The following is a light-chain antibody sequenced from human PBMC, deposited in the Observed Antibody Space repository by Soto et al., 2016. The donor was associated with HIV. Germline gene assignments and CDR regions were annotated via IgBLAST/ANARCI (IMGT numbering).Light chain of an antibody. V-gene: IGLV3-21*03. J-gene: IGLJ1*01. CDR2: DDT. Sequence: SYVLTQPPSVSVAPGKTARITCGGNKIGSKSVHWYQQKPGQAPVLVVYDDTRRPSGIPERFSGSNSGNTATLTISRVEAGDEADYYCQVWDSSSDHLYVFGTGTKVTVL. CDR3: QVWDSSSDHLYV. CDR1: KIGSKS.